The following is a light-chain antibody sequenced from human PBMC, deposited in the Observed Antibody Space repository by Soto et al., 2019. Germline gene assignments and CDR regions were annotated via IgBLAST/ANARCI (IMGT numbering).Light chain of an antibody. J-gene: IGKJ2*01. CDR1: QSISNW. CDR3: QQYNTYPYT. Sequence: DIQMTQSPSTLSASVGDRVTITCRATQSISNWLAWYQHKPGKAPKLLIYKASYLESGVPSRFSGGGSGTEFTLTISSLQPDDFATYYCQQYNTYPYTFGQGTKLEI. CDR2: KAS. V-gene: IGKV1-5*03.